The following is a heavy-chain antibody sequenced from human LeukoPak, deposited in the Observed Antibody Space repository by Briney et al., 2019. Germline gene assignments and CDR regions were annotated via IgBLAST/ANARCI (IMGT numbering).Heavy chain of an antibody. CDR1: GFTFSTYN. CDR3: AKDNTPPVLRYFDWLSTDAFDI. J-gene: IGHJ3*02. CDR2: IGGGSTYM. D-gene: IGHD3-9*01. Sequence: GGSLRLSCAASGFTFSTYNMNWVRQAPGKGLEWVSSIGGGSTYMYYADSVKGRFTISRDNAKNSLYLQMNSLRAEDTALYYCAKDNTPPVLRYFDWLSTDAFDIWGQGTMVTVSS. V-gene: IGHV3-21*04.